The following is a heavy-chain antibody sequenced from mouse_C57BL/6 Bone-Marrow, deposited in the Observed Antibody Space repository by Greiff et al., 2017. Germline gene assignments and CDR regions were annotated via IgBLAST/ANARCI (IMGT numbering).Heavy chain of an antibody. Sequence: EVHLVESGPELVKPGASVKISCKASGYSFTDYNMNWVKQSNGKSLEWIGVINPNYGTTSYNQKFKGKATLTVDQSSSTAYMQLNSLTSEDSAVYYCARADYSNLDYAMDYWGQGTSVTVSS. CDR2: INPNYGTT. J-gene: IGHJ4*01. V-gene: IGHV1-39*01. CDR3: ARADYSNLDYAMDY. D-gene: IGHD2-5*01. CDR1: GYSFTDYN.